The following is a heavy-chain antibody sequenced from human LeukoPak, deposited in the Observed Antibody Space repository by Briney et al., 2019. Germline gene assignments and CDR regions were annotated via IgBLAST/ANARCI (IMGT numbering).Heavy chain of an antibody. D-gene: IGHD3-10*01. CDR3: ARTLWFGESNWFDP. Sequence: GGSLRLSCAASGFTFTIYSMNWVRQAPGKGLEWVSYISSSSSTIYYADSVKGRFTIFRDNAKNSLYLQMISLRAEDTAVYYCARTLWFGESNWFDPWGQGTLVTVSS. J-gene: IGHJ5*02. CDR2: ISSSSSTI. V-gene: IGHV3-48*04. CDR1: GFTFTIYS.